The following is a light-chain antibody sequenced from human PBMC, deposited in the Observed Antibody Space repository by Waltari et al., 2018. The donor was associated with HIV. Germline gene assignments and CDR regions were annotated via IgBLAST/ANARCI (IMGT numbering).Light chain of an antibody. J-gene: IGLJ2*01. CDR2: EDT. CDR3: QSYYLNIVV. CDR1: GGNIASYY. V-gene: IGLV6-57*04. Sequence: NFKLTQPHPASESPGKTVTISCTRSGGNIASYYVQWYQQRPDSAPTTVIYEDTKRPSGVPDRFSGSIDSSSNSASLTISGLQTDDEADYYCQSYYLNIVVFGGGTKLTVL.